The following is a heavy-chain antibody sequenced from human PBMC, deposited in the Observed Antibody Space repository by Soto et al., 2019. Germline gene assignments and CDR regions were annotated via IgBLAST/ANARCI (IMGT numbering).Heavy chain of an antibody. CDR2: ISSSSSYI. CDR1: GFTFSSYS. CDR3: ARDLYDSSGYYYFPFDY. Sequence: GESLKISCAASGFTFSSYSMNWVRQAPGKGLEWVSSISSSSSYIYYADSVKGRFTISRDNAKNSLYLQMNSLRAEDTAVYYCARDLYDSSGYYYFPFDYWGQGTLVTVSS. J-gene: IGHJ4*02. D-gene: IGHD3-22*01. V-gene: IGHV3-21*01.